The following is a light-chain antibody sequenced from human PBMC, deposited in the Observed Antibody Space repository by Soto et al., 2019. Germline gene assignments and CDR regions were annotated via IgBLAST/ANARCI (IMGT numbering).Light chain of an antibody. J-gene: IGKJ1*01. CDR2: AAT. CDR3: QQYYSYPHT. Sequence: AIRMTQSPSSFSASTGDRVTITCRASQHISSYLAWYQQKPGKAPNLLIYAATTLQSGVPSRFSGSGSGTDFTLTISSLQSEDFATYHCQQYYSYPHTFGQGTKVEI. CDR1: QHISSY. V-gene: IGKV1-8*01.